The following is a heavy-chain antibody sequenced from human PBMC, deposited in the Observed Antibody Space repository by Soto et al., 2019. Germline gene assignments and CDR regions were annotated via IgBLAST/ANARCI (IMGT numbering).Heavy chain of an antibody. CDR1: GGSISSSSYY. V-gene: IGHV4-39*01. J-gene: IGHJ6*02. CDR3: ARHLGLRRYYHGMDV. CDR2: IYYSGST. Sequence: SETLSLTCTVSGGSISSSSYYWGWIRQPPGKGLEWIGSIYYSGSTYYNPSLKSRVTISVDTSKNQFSLKLSSVTAADTAVYYCARHLGLRRYYHGMDVWGQGTTVTVSS. D-gene: IGHD7-27*01.